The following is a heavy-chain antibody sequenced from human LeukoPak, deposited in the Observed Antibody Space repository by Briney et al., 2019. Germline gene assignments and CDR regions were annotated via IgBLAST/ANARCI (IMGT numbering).Heavy chain of an antibody. CDR2: IKRDGSEK. Sequence: GGSLRLSCAASGFTLTDYWMSWVRQAPGKGLEWVANIKRDGSEKYYVDSVKGRFTISRDNAKNSLYLQMNSLRTEDTAVYYCARGRGSWYGVYFDYWGQGTLVTVSS. CDR3: ARGRGSWYGVYFDY. V-gene: IGHV3-7*01. CDR1: GFTLTDYW. J-gene: IGHJ4*02. D-gene: IGHD6-13*01.